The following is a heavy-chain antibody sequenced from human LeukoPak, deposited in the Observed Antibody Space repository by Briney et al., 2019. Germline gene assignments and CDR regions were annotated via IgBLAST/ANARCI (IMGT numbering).Heavy chain of an antibody. D-gene: IGHD3-10*01. Sequence: ASVKVSCKASGYTFNDYYMHWVRQVPGQGFEWLGWINPKNGYATYAGNFPGRLTMTSDKSTSTISMDLISLRSDDTAIYYCAKAGRSDYFLRWFDPWGQGTLVTVSS. V-gene: IGHV1-2*02. CDR2: INPKNGYA. CDR1: GYTFNDYY. J-gene: IGHJ5*02. CDR3: AKAGRSDYFLRWFDP.